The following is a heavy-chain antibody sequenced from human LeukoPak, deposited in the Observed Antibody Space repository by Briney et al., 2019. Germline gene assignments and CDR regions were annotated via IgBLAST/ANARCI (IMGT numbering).Heavy chain of an antibody. D-gene: IGHD6-13*01. CDR1: GFTFSSYA. Sequence: PGGSLRLSCAASGFTFSSYAMSWVRQAPGKGLEWVSAISGSGGSTYYADSVKGRFTISRDNSKNTLYLQMSSLRAEDTAVYYCAKIYSSSWYGLIDYWGQGTLVTVSS. CDR3: AKIYSSSWYGLIDY. CDR2: ISGSGGST. J-gene: IGHJ4*02. V-gene: IGHV3-23*01.